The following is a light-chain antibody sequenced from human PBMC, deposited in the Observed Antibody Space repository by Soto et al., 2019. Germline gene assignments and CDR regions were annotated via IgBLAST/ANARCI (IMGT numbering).Light chain of an antibody. V-gene: IGLV1-40*01. CDR3: QSYDSSLSGPWV. CDR1: SSNIGAGYD. Sequence: QSVLTQPPSVSGAPGQRVTISCTGSSSNIGAGYDVHWYQQRPGTAPKLLMYGNRHRPSGVPDRFSGSKSGTSASLAITGLQAEDEADYYCQSYDSSLSGPWVFGGGTKLTVL. J-gene: IGLJ3*02. CDR2: GNR.